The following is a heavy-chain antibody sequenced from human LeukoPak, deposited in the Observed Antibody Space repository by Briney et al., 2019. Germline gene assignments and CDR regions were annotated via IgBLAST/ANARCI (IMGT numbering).Heavy chain of an antibody. J-gene: IGHJ5*02. CDR1: GFTFSSYS. CDR2: ISSASNTI. Sequence: GGSLRLSCAASGFTFSSYSMNWVRQAPGKGLEWISYISSASNTIYYADSVKGRFTISRDNAKNSVYLRMNSLRAEDTAMYYCARDGWFGDYNWFDPWGQGTLVTVSS. V-gene: IGHV3-48*01. CDR3: ARDGWFGDYNWFDP. D-gene: IGHD3-10*01.